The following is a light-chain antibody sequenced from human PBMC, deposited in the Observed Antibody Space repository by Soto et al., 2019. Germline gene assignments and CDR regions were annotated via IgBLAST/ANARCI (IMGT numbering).Light chain of an antibody. Sequence: EIVLTQSPATLSLSPGERATLSCRASQSVSSNLAWYQQKPGQAPRLLIYGASNRATGIPARFSGSGSGTDFTLTISSLEPEDFAVYYSQQRSNWPPWTFGQGTKVDIK. J-gene: IGKJ1*01. CDR2: GAS. V-gene: IGKV3-11*01. CDR3: QQRSNWPPWT. CDR1: QSVSSN.